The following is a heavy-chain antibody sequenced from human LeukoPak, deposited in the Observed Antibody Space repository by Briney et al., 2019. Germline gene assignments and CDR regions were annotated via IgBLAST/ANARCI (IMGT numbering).Heavy chain of an antibody. CDR3: ARVSVVYGMDV. J-gene: IGHJ6*02. CDR1: GGSISSDY. Sequence: TETLPLTCSVSGGSISSDYWAWIRQPPGKGLEWIGYMHYTGSTNYNPSLKSRVTISLATSKNQFSLKLSSVTAADTAVYYCARVSVVYGMDVWGRGTTVTVSS. CDR2: MHYTGST. V-gene: IGHV4-59*01.